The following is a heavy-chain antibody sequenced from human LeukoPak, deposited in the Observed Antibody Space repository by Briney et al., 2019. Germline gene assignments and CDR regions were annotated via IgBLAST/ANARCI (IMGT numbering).Heavy chain of an antibody. J-gene: IGHJ4*02. CDR2: IYHSGST. D-gene: IGHD6-25*01. CDR3: AREHRGISARV. V-gene: IGHV4-38-2*02. CDR1: GYSISSGYY. Sequence: KSSETLSLTCAVSGYSISSGYYWGWIRQPPGKGLEWIGSIYHSGSTYYNPSLKSRVTISVDTSKNQFSLKLSSVTAADTAVYYCAREHRGISARVRGQGTLVTVSS.